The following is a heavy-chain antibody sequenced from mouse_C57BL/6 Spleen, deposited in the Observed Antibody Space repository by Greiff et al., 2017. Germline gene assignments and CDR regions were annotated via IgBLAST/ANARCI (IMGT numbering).Heavy chain of an antibody. CDR3: AREGHYYGSSYPFAY. Sequence: QVQLQQPGAELVKPGASVKMSCKASGYTFTSYWITWVKQRPGQGLEWIGDIYPGSGSTNYNEKFKSKATLTVDTSSSTAYMQLSSLTSEASAVYYCAREGHYYGSSYPFAYWGQGTLVTVSA. D-gene: IGHD1-1*01. V-gene: IGHV1-55*01. CDR1: GYTFTSYW. J-gene: IGHJ3*01. CDR2: IYPGSGST.